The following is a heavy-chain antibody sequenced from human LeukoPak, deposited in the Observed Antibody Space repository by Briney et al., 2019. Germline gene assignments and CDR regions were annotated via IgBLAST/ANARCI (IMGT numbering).Heavy chain of an antibody. D-gene: IGHD6-6*01. CDR2: ISDDSGST. CDR3: ARDEVAARPPSGDYYYYYMDV. J-gene: IGHJ6*03. Sequence: GGSLRLSCAASELMFSSYAMSWVRQAPGKGLEWVSGISDDSGSTYYADSVKGRFTISRDNAKNSLYLQLNSLRAEDTAVYYCARDEVAARPPSGDYYYYYMDVWGKGTTVTVSS. V-gene: IGHV3-23*01. CDR1: ELMFSSYA.